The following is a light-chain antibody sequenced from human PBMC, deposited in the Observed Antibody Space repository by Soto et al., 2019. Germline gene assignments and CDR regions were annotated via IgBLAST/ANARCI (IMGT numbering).Light chain of an antibody. CDR3: HQYGYSPNT. Sequence: EIVLTQSPGTLSLSPGERATLSCRASRSVSSRYLAWYQQKAGQAPRLLISGASSRATGIPDRFSGSGSGTDFTLIISRLEPEDFAMYYCHQYGYSPNTFGQGTKVEIE. V-gene: IGKV3-20*01. CDR1: RSVSSRY. CDR2: GAS. J-gene: IGKJ2*01.